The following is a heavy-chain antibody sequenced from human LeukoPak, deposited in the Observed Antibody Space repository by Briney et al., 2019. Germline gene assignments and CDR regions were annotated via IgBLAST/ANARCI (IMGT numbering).Heavy chain of an antibody. CDR1: GDSISSSTDY. CDR3: ARHLSGKVITFQF. J-gene: IGHJ4*02. Sequence: SETLSLTCTVSGDSISSSTDYWGWIRQPPGKGLQWIASIYHSGNSYYHPSFESRVSISVDTSKNQFSLKLASVTAADTALYYCARHLSGKVITFQFWGQGTLVTVSS. D-gene: IGHD3-16*01. CDR2: IYHSGNS. V-gene: IGHV4-39*01.